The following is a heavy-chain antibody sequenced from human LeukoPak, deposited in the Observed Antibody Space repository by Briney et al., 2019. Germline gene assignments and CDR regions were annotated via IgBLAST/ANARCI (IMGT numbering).Heavy chain of an antibody. V-gene: IGHV1-69*13. Sequence: SVKVSCKASGGTFSRYAISWVRQAPGQGLEWMGGIIPIFGTANYAQKFQGRVTITADESTSTAYMELSSLRSEDTAVYYCARREVVVVPAAPPDYYGMDVWGKGTTVTVSS. CDR2: IIPIFGTA. CDR3: ARREVVVVPAAPPDYYGMDV. D-gene: IGHD2-2*01. J-gene: IGHJ6*04. CDR1: GGTFSRYA.